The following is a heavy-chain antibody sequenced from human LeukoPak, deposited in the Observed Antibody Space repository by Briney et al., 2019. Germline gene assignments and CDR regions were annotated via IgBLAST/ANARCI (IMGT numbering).Heavy chain of an antibody. CDR2: IYYSGST. CDR1: GGSISSYY. D-gene: IGHD4-17*01. V-gene: IGHV4-59*01. Sequence: PSETPSLTCTVSGGSISSYYWSWIRQPPGKGLEWIGYIYYSGSTNYNPSFKSRVTVSVDTSKNQFSLKLSSVSAADTAVYYCARVHGDYPYYFDYWGQGTLVTVSS. CDR3: ARVHGDYPYYFDY. J-gene: IGHJ4*02.